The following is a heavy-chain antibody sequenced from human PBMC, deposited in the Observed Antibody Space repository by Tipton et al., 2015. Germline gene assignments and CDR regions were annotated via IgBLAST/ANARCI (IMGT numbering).Heavy chain of an antibody. Sequence: SLRLSCAASGFTFSDYWMTWVRQAPGKGLEWVSEIRGGGGLSFYADSVRGRFTTSRDNSKNTLYLQMNSLRAEDTAVYYCARDPAGVRGNCDLWGQGTLVSVSS. V-gene: IGHV3-23*01. CDR2: IRGGGGLS. CDR1: GFTFSDYW. CDR3: ARDPAGVRGNCDL. J-gene: IGHJ4*02. D-gene: IGHD2-15*01.